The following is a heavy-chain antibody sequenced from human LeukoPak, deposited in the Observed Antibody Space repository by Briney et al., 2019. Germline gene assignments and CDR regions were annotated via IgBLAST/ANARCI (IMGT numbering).Heavy chain of an antibody. Sequence: SETLSLTCTVSGCSISSSSYYWGWIRQPPGKGLEWIGSIYYSGSTYYNPSLKSRVTISVDTSKNQFSLKLSSVTAADTAVCYCARLSRGRWVYYFDYWGQGTLVTVSS. CDR1: GCSISSSSYY. J-gene: IGHJ4*02. D-gene: IGHD3-10*01. CDR2: IYYSGST. CDR3: ARLSRGRWVYYFDY. V-gene: IGHV4-39*01.